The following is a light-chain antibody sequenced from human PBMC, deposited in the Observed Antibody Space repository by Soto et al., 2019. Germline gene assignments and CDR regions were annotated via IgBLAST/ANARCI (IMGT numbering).Light chain of an antibody. CDR3: QQYETYSPWT. CDR1: QIIDTW. CDR2: KAS. V-gene: IGKV1-5*03. J-gene: IGKJ1*01. Sequence: DIQMTQSPSSLSASVGDRITITCRASQIIDTWLAWYQQKLGKAPKLLIYKASSLENGVPSRFSGSGSGTEFTLTISSLQPDDFATYYCQQYETYSPWTFGQGTKVEVK.